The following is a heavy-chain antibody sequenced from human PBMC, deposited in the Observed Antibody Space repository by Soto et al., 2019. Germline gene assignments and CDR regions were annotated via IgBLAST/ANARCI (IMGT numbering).Heavy chain of an antibody. V-gene: IGHV4-34*01. J-gene: IGHJ4*02. D-gene: IGHD6-6*01. CDR2: INHSGST. Sequence: SETLSLTCAVYGGSFSGYYWSWIRQPPGKGLEWIGEINHSGSTNYNPSLKSRVTISVDTSKNQFSLKLSSVTAADTAVYYCAQYSRDFYYWGQGTLVTVSS. CDR3: AQYSRDFYY. CDR1: GGSFSGYY.